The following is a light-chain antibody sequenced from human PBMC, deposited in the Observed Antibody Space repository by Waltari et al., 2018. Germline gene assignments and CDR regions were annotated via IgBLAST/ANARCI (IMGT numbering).Light chain of an antibody. V-gene: IGKV3-11*01. CDR1: QSVTTY. CDR3: HQCSTRPPA. J-gene: IGKJ3*01. CDR2: DTS. Sequence: EIVLTQSPATLSLSPGDRATLPCRASQSVTTYLGWYQQKPGQAPRLLIYDTSNKATGIPARFSGSGSGTDFTLNISSLEPDDFAVYYCHQCSTRPPAFGPGTKVDI.